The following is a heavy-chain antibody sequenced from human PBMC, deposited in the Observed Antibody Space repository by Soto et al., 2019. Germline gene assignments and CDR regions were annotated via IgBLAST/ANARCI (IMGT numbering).Heavy chain of an antibody. Sequence: QVLLVQSGAEVKTPGASVKVSCKASGYTFTGYYTHWVRQAPGQGLEWMGWINPNSGGTNYAQKFQDRVTMTRDTSISTAYMELSRLRSDDTAVYYCARDASQTLSYSYHNDYWGQGTRVTVSS. CDR2: INPNSGGT. D-gene: IGHD5-18*01. CDR3: ARDASQTLSYSYHNDY. V-gene: IGHV1-2*02. J-gene: IGHJ4*02. CDR1: GYTFTGYY.